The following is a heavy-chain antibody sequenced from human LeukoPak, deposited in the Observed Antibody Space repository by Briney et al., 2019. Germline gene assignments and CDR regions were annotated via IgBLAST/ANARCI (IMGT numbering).Heavy chain of an antibody. D-gene: IGHD5-12*01. CDR2: ISTSSDYI. CDR3: ARVEGDIVTTTEGYFDY. V-gene: IGHV3-21*01. J-gene: IGHJ4*02. Sequence: SGGSLRLSCAASGFTFSRYGMNWVRQAPGKGLEWVSSISTSSDYIYYADSMKGRFTISRDNAKNSLYLQMNSLRAEDTAVYYCARVEGDIVTTTEGYFDYWGQGTLVTVSS. CDR1: GFTFSRYG.